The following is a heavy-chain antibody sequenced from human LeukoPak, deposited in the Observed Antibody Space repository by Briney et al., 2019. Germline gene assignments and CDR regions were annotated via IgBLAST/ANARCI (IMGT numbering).Heavy chain of an antibody. CDR3: ARQLDDSSSWFEDAFDI. Sequence: GGSLGLSCAASGFTFSSYAMSWVRQAPGKGLEWASAISGSGGSTYYADSVKGRFTISRDNSKNTLYLQMNSLRAEDTAVYYCARQLDDSSSWFEDAFDIWGQGTMVTVSS. CDR2: ISGSGGST. CDR1: GFTFSSYA. V-gene: IGHV3-23*01. J-gene: IGHJ3*02. D-gene: IGHD6-13*01.